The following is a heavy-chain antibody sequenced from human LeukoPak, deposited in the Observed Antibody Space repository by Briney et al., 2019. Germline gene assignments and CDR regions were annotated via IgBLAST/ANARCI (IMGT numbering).Heavy chain of an antibody. CDR2: ISSSSGYI. Sequence: GGSLRLSCAASGFTFSRYSMNWVRQAPGKGLEWVSSISSSSGYIYYTDSLKGRFTISRDNAKNSLFLQMNSLSAEDTAVYYCGRAGPVTKDHFMDVWGKGTTVTVSS. D-gene: IGHD2-2*01. CDR3: GRAGPVTKDHFMDV. J-gene: IGHJ6*03. V-gene: IGHV3-21*01. CDR1: GFTFSRYS.